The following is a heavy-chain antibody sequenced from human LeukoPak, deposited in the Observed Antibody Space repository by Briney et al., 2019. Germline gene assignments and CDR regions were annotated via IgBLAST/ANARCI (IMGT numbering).Heavy chain of an antibody. J-gene: IGHJ4*02. CDR2: IWYDGSNK. CDR3: ARVDGAANYFDY. Sequence: GGSLRLSCAASGFTFSSYGMHWVRQAPGKGLEWVAVIWYDGSNKYYADSVKGRFTISRDNSKNTLYPQMNSLRVEDTAVYYCARVDGAANYFDYWGQGTLVTVSS. V-gene: IGHV3-33*01. D-gene: IGHD6-13*01. CDR1: GFTFSSYG.